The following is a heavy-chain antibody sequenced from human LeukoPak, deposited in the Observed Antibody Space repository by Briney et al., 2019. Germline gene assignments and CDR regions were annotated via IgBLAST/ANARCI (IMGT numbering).Heavy chain of an antibody. CDR2: IYDSGST. V-gene: IGHV4-59*01. CDR3: ARGMGYDFWSGLGYYYYYMDV. CDR1: GGSFSGYY. D-gene: IGHD3-3*01. Sequence: SETLSLTCAVYGGSFSGYYWSWIRQPPGKGLEWIGYIYDSGSTNYNPSLKSRVIISVDTSKNQFSLKLSFVTAADTAVYYCARGMGYDFWSGLGYYYYYMDVWGKGTTVTVSS. J-gene: IGHJ6*03.